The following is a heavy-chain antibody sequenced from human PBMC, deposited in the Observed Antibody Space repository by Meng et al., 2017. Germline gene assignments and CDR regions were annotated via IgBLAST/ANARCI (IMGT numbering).Heavy chain of an antibody. CDR3: ARDFDY. V-gene: IGHV3-30*16. CDR2: ITKDGSRK. CDR1: GFIFSNYE. Sequence: QVQVGESGGDVVPPGRSLTLSCAASGFIFSNYEMHWVRQAPGKGLEWVACITKDGSRKYYLGSVRGRFTISRDNSKNTLYLEMNSLRSEDTALYYCARDFDYWGQGTLVTVSS. J-gene: IGHJ4*02.